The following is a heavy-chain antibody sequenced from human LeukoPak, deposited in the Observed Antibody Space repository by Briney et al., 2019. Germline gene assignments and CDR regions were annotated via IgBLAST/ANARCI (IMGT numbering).Heavy chain of an antibody. V-gene: IGHV3-30*02. Sequence: PGGSLRLSCAASGFTFSSYGMHWVHQAPGKGLEWVAFIRYDGSNKYYADSVKGRFTISRDNSKNTLYLQMNSLRAEDTAVYYCAKDSDRTLDYWGQGTLVTVSS. D-gene: IGHD1-26*01. CDR1: GFTFSSYG. J-gene: IGHJ4*02. CDR3: AKDSDRTLDY. CDR2: IRYDGSNK.